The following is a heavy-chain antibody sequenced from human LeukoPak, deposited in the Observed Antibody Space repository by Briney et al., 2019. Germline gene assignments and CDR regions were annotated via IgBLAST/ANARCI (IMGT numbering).Heavy chain of an antibody. V-gene: IGHV4-30-4*01. CDR1: GGSISSGDYY. CDR3: ARDALYYYGSGSYQL. D-gene: IGHD3-10*01. CDR2: IYYSGST. J-gene: IGHJ4*02. Sequence: SQTLSLTCTVSGGSISSGDYYWSWIRQPPGKGLEWIGCIYYSGSTYYNPSLKSRVTISVDTSKNQFSLKLSSVTAADTAVYYCARDALYYYGSGSYQLWGQGTLVTVSS.